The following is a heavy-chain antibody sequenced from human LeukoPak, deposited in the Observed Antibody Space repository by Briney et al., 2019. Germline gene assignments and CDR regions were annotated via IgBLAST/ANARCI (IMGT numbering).Heavy chain of an antibody. CDR2: IIPIFGTA. D-gene: IGHD2-2*01. V-gene: IGHV1-69*13. CDR1: GYTFTSYA. Sequence: GASVKVSCKASGYTFTSYAISWVRQAPGQGLEWMGGIIPIFGTANYAQKFQGRVTITADESTSTAYMELSSLRSEDTAVYYCARTKDIVVVPAAAFNDYWGQGTLVTVSS. CDR3: ARTKDIVVVPAAAFNDY. J-gene: IGHJ4*02.